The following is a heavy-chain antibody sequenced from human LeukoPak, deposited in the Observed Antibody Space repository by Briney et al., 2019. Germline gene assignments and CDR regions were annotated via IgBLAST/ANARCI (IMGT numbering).Heavy chain of an antibody. CDR2: VYNSGRST. CDR1: GGSISNYY. Sequence: PSETLSLTCTASGGSISNYYWSWLRQPPGKGLEWIGFVYNSGRSTHYNPSLNSRVTISVDTSKNQFSLKLSSVTAADTAVCYCARWYDPLTGRPQWGLDYWGQGTQVIVSS. CDR3: ARWYDPLTGRPQWGLDY. V-gene: IGHV4-59*01. J-gene: IGHJ4*02. D-gene: IGHD3-9*01.